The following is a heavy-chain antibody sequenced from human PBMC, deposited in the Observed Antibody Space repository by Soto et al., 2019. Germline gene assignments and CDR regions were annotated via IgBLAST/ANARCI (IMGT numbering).Heavy chain of an antibody. V-gene: IGHV3-15*01. CDR2: IKTNTDGGTT. CDR3: TTGLLFDD. Sequence: EVQLVESGGGLVKPGGSLRLSCAASGFTFSLAWMSWVRQAPGKGLEWVGHIKTNTDGGTTGYAAPVKGRFTISRNDSKNTLYLQMSSLKTEATAVYYGTTGLLFDDWGQGTLVTVSS. J-gene: IGHJ4*02. CDR1: GFTFSLAW.